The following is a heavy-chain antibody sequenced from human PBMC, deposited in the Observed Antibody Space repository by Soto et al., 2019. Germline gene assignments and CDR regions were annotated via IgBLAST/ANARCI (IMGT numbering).Heavy chain of an antibody. J-gene: IGHJ4*02. CDR3: ARQSGATKTNYFDY. V-gene: IGHV6-1*01. D-gene: IGHD1-26*01. CDR2: TYYRSKWYN. CDR1: GDRVSSNSAA. Sequence: QSPTLSLTCAISGDRVSSNSAAWNWIRQSPSRGLEWLGRTYYRSKWYNDYAVSVKSRITINPDTSKNQFSLQLNSVTPEDTAVYYCARQSGATKTNYFDYWGQGTLVTVSS.